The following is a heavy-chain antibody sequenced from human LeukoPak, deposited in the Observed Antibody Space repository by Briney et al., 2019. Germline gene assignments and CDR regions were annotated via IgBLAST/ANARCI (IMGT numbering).Heavy chain of an antibody. V-gene: IGHV4-34*01. CDR3: ARRLRYSGFDI. J-gene: IGHJ3*02. D-gene: IGHD5-12*01. CDR2: INHSGST. Sequence: PPETLSLTCAVYGGSFSGYYWSWIRQPPGKGLEWIGEINHSGSTNYNPSLKSRVTISVDTSKNQFSLKLSSVTAADTAVYYCARRLRYSGFDIWGQGTMVTVSS. CDR1: GGSFSGYY.